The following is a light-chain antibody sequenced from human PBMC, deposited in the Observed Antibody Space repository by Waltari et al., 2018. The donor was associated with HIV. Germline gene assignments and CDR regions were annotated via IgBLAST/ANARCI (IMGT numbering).Light chain of an antibody. J-gene: IGLJ2*01. CDR2: NNK. Sequence: QSVLTPPPSASATHGQRVTFSCSGSNTNIGSNTLNCYQQLPGPAPKLIIYNNKQRPSGFSDRSSGSKSGTSASLAISGPESEDEADYYCAAWDDTLNAPVLFGGGTKLTVL. V-gene: IGLV1-44*01. CDR3: AAWDDTLNAPVL. CDR1: NTNIGSNT.